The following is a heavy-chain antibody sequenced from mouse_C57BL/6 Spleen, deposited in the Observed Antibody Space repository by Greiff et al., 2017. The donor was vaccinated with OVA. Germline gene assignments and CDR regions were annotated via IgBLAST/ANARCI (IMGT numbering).Heavy chain of an antibody. CDR3: AREVGSYFDY. J-gene: IGHJ2*01. Sequence: EVQLVESGPGLVKPSQSLSLTCSVTGYSITSGYYWNWIRQFPGNKLEWMGYISYDGSNNYNPSLKNRISITRDTSKNPLFLKLNSVTTEDTATYYCAREVGSYFDYWGQGTTLTVSS. CDR1: GYSITSGYY. CDR2: ISYDGSN. V-gene: IGHV3-6*01. D-gene: IGHD4-1*01.